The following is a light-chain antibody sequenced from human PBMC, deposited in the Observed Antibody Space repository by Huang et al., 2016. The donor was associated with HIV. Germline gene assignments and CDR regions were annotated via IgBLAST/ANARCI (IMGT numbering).Light chain of an antibody. CDR1: QTVTSNY. CDR3: QQYGWSPLT. CDR2: GAS. Sequence: EIVLTQSPGTLSLSPGERVTLSCSASQTVTSNYLAWYQQKPDQAPRLLIFGASTRATGVPDRFSGSGSGTEFALAINRLDPEDSAVYYCQQYGWSPLTFGGGTKVEI. J-gene: IGKJ4*01. V-gene: IGKV3-20*01.